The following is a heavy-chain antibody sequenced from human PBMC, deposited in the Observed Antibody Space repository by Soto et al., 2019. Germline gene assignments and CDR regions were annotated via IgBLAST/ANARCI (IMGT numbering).Heavy chain of an antibody. V-gene: IGHV4-34*01. CDR1: GGSFSGYY. CDR3: ARMIPAAGSWFDP. J-gene: IGHJ5*02. Sequence: SETLSLTCAVYGGSFSGYYWSWIRQPPGKGLEWIGEINHSGSTNYNPSLKSRVTISVDTSKNQFSLKLSSVTAADTAVYYCARMIPAAGSWFDPWGQGTLVTVSS. CDR2: INHSGST. D-gene: IGHD6-13*01.